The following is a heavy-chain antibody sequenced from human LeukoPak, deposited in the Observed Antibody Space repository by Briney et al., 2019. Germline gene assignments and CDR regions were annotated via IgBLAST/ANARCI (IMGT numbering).Heavy chain of an antibody. J-gene: IGHJ6*03. CDR1: GGTFNSYA. CDR2: IIPIFGTA. CDR3: AREISGSGSYYNSYYYMDV. Sequence: SVKVPCKASGGTFNSYAISWVRQAPGQGLEWMGRIIPIFGTANYAQKFQGRVTIITDESTSTAYMELSSLRSEDTAVYYCAREISGSGSYYNSYYYMDVWGKGTTVTVSS. V-gene: IGHV1-69*05. D-gene: IGHD3-10*01.